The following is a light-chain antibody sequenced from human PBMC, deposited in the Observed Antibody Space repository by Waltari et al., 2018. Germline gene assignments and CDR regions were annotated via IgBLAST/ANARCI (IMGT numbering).Light chain of an antibody. CDR1: HSISSY. CDR3: QQSYSYFT. CDR2: AAS. V-gene: IGKV1-39*01. J-gene: IGKJ3*01. Sequence: DTQMTQSTSSLSAPVGDRVTITCRASHSISSYLNLYQHKPGKAPKLLIYAASSLQSGVPSRFSGSGSGTDFTLTISSLQPEDFATYYCQQSYSYFTFGPGTKVDIK.